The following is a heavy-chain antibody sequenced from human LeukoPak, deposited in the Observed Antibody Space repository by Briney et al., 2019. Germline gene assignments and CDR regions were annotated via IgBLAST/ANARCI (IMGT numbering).Heavy chain of an antibody. J-gene: IGHJ4*02. Sequence: SVKVSCKASGGTFSSYAISWVRQAPGQGLEWMGGVIPIFGTANYAQKFQGRVTITTDESTSTAYMELSSLRSEDTAVYYCARDDSSGYIPRVWGQGTLVTVSS. V-gene: IGHV1-69*05. D-gene: IGHD3-22*01. CDR3: ARDDSSGYIPRV. CDR1: GGTFSSYA. CDR2: VIPIFGTA.